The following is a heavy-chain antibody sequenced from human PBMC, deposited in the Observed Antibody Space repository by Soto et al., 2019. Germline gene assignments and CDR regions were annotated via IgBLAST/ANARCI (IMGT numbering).Heavy chain of an antibody. CDR1: GYTFTSYV. V-gene: IGHV1-3*01. J-gene: IGHJ4*02. CDR3: ARGFLGGRFDY. Sequence: QVQLVQSGAEVKKPGASVKVSCKASGYTFTSYVMHWVRQAPGQRLEWMGWINAGNGNTKYSQKFQGRVTITRDTSASTAYMELSSLRSEDTAVYYCARGFLGGRFDYWGQGTLVTVSS. CDR2: INAGNGNT. D-gene: IGHD3-16*01.